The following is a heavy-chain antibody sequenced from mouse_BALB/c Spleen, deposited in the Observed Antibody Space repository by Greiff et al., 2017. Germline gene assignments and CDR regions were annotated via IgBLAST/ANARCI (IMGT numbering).Heavy chain of an antibody. J-gene: IGHJ4*01. V-gene: IGHV5-6-3*01. D-gene: IGHD4-1*01. CDR3: ARLANWYAMDY. CDR1: GFTFSSYG. Sequence: VESGGGLVQPGGSLKLSCAASGFTFSSYGMSWVRQTPDKRLELVATINSNGGSTYYPDSVKGRFTISRDNAKNTLYLQMSSLKSEDTAMYYCARLANWYAMDYWGQGTSVTVSS. CDR2: INSNGGST.